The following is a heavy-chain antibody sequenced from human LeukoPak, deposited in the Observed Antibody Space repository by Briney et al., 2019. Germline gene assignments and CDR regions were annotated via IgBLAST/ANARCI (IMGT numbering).Heavy chain of an antibody. CDR3: ARSPYSSSWSGSNWFDP. CDR1: GGTFSSYA. V-gene: IGHV1-69*04. D-gene: IGHD6-13*01. Sequence: GASVKVSCKASGGTFSSYAISWVRQAPGQGLEWMGRIIPILGIANYAQKFQGRVTITADKSTSTAYMELSSLRSEDTAVYYCARSPYSSSWSGSNWFDPWGQGTLVTVSS. CDR2: IIPILGIA. J-gene: IGHJ5*02.